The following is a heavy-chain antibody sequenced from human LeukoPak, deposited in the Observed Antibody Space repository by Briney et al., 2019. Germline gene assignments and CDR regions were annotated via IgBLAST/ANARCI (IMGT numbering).Heavy chain of an antibody. CDR3: ARNFGFGSSGSWAY. CDR2: ISSSGSTI. J-gene: IGHJ4*02. Sequence: GGSLRLSCAASGLTFSDYYMSWIRQAPGKGLEWVSYISSSGSTIYYVDSVNGRLTISRDNAKNSLYLQKNSPRAEDTAVYYCARNFGFGSSGSWAYWGQGILVTVSS. D-gene: IGHD3-22*01. CDR1: GLTFSDYY. V-gene: IGHV3-11*04.